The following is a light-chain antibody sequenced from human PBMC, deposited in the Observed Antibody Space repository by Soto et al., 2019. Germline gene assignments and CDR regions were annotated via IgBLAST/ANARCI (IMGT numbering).Light chain of an antibody. CDR3: QQYNNWPPWT. CDR2: GAS. J-gene: IGKJ1*01. CDR1: QSFDSV. V-gene: IGKV3-15*01. Sequence: ERVLRQSPATLSVSPGERATLSCRASQSFDSVLTWYQQKPGQAPRLLICGASTRATGIAARFSGSGSGTEFTLTISSLQSEDFAVYYRQQYNNWPPWTFGQGTKVEIK.